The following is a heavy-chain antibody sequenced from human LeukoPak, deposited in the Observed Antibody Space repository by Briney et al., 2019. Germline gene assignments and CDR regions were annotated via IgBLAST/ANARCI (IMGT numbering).Heavy chain of an antibody. CDR2: INPSGGST. J-gene: IGHJ3*02. CDR3: ARAVSGAFDI. CDR1: GYTFTSYY. Sequence: PRASVKVSCKASGYTFTSYYMHWVRQAPGQGLEWMGIINPSGGSTSYAQKFQGRVTMTRDTSKNQFSLKLSSVTAADTAVYYCARAVSGAFDIWGQGTMVTVSS. D-gene: IGHD2-8*01. V-gene: IGHV1-46*01.